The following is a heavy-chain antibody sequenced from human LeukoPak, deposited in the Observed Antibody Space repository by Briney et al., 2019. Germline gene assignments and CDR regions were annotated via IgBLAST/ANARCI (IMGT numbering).Heavy chain of an antibody. CDR3: AREQITMVRGVIIKGAFDI. D-gene: IGHD3-10*01. J-gene: IGHJ3*02. CDR2: IIPIFGTA. Sequence: SVKVSCKASGGTFSSYAISWVRQAPGQGLEWMGGIIPIFGTANYAQKFQGRVTITTDESTSTAYMELSSLRSEDTAVYYCAREQITMVRGVIIKGAFDIWGQGTMVTVSS. V-gene: IGHV1-69*05. CDR1: GGTFSSYA.